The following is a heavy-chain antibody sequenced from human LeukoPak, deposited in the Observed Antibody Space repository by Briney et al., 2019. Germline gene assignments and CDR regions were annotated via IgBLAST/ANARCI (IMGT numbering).Heavy chain of an antibody. D-gene: IGHD3-3*01. J-gene: IGHJ3*02. V-gene: IGHV3-23*01. CDR1: GFTFSSYA. Sequence: GGSLRVSCAASGFTFSSYAMSWVRQAPGNGLEWVSAISGSGGSTYYADSVKGRFTISRDNSKNTLYLQMNSLRAEDTAVYYCAKDLPPYYDFWSGYRTDDAFDIWGQGTMVTVSS. CDR3: AKDLPPYYDFWSGYRTDDAFDI. CDR2: ISGSGGST.